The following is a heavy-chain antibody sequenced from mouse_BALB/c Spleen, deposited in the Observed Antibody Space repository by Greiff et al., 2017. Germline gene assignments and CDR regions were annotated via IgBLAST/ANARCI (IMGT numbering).Heavy chain of an antibody. CDR2: ISYSGST. J-gene: IGHJ4*01. CDR1: GYSITSDYA. CDR3: ANGYDVGVYYAMDY. D-gene: IGHD2-2*01. Sequence: EVQLQQSGPGLVKPSQSLSLTCTVTGYSITSDYAWNWIRQFPGNKLEWMGYISYSGSTSYNPSLKSRISITRDTSKNQFFLQLNSVTTEDTATYYCANGYDVGVYYAMDYWGQGTSVTVSS. V-gene: IGHV3-2*02.